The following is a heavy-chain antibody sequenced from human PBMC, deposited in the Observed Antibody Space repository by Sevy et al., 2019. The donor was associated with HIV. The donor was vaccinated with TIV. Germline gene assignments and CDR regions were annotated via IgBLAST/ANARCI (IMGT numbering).Heavy chain of an antibody. V-gene: IGHV4-39*01. J-gene: IGHJ4*02. CDR2: IYYSGST. CDR1: GGSISSSSYY. Sequence: SETLSLTCTVSGGSISSSSYYWGWIRQPPGKGLEWIGSIYYSGSTYYNPSLKSRVTISVDTSKNQFSLKLSSVTAADTAVYYCAGHGRDYSNVEDYWGQGTLVTVSS. D-gene: IGHD4-4*01. CDR3: AGHGRDYSNVEDY.